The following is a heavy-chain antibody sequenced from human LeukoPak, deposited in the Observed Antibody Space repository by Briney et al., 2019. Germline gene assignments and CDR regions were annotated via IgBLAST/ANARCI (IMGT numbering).Heavy chain of an antibody. Sequence: PGGSLRLSCAASGFTFSIYSMNWVRQAPGKGLEWVSYITSSSSTIYYEASVKGRSTISRDNAKNSLYLQLSSLRAEDTAVYYCARVLGGTLGASSDYWGQGTLVTVSS. V-gene: IGHV3-48*04. CDR3: ARVLGGTLGASSDY. D-gene: IGHD1-26*01. CDR1: GFTFSIYS. J-gene: IGHJ4*02. CDR2: ITSSSSTI.